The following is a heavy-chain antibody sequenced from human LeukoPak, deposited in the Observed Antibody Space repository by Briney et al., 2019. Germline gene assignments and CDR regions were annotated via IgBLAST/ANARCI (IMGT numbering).Heavy chain of an antibody. CDR2: IIPIFGTA. D-gene: IGHD3-9*01. J-gene: IGHJ3*02. CDR3: ARLDTATDAFDI. CDR1: GSTFSSYA. V-gene: IGHV1-69*05. Sequence: SVKVSCKASGSTFSSYAISWVRQAPGQGLEWMGGIIPIFGTANYAQKFQGRVTITTDESTSTAYMELSSLRSEDTAVYYCARLDTATDAFDIWGQGTMVTVSS.